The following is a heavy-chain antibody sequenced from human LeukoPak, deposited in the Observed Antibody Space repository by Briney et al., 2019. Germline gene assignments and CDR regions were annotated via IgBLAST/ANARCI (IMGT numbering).Heavy chain of an antibody. D-gene: IGHD3-22*01. Sequence: GGSLRLSCAASGFSFSRYWMHWVRQGPGKGLVWVSRINSDGSRTIYVVSVKGRFTISRNNTNNPLYLQMNSLRGEDTAVYYCASNHYDTTAYWGQGTLVTVSS. CDR3: ASNHYDTTAY. CDR2: INSDGSRT. V-gene: IGHV3-74*01. CDR1: GFSFSRYW. J-gene: IGHJ4*02.